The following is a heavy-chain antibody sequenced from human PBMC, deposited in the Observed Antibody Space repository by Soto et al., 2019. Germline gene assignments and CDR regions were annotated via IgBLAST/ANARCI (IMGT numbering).Heavy chain of an antibody. D-gene: IGHD3-3*01. CDR1: GFTFSSYA. Sequence: PGGSLRLSCSASGFTFSSYAMHWVRQAPGKGLEYVSAISSNGGSTYYADSVKGRFTISRDNSKNTLYLQMSSLRAEDTAVYYCGKNTYYDFWSGYPDYYYGMDVWGQGTTVTVSS. CDR3: GKNTYYDFWSGYPDYYYGMDV. CDR2: ISSNGGST. J-gene: IGHJ6*02. V-gene: IGHV3-64D*06.